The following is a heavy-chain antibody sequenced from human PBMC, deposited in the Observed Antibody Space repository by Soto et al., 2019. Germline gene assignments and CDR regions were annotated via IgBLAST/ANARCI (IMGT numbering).Heavy chain of an antibody. CDR3: ERRTTYYDFWRPHDY. CDR2: IYYSGST. D-gene: IGHD3-3*01. V-gene: IGHV4-39*02. Sequence: AEGLSRPCAGFCGSVESRRYYRGWIRQPPGKALEWIGSIYYSGSTYYNQSLKSRVTISVDTSKNHFSLTLSSVTAAATAVYSCERRTTYYDFWRPHDYRGQGTLVTVSS. J-gene: IGHJ4*02. CDR1: CGSVESRRYY.